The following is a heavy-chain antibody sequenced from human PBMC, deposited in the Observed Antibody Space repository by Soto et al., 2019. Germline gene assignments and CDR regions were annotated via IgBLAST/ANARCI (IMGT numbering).Heavy chain of an antibody. Sequence: SETRCLTCAVYGGYFSGYYWGRIRHPPGKAREWIGEINHSGSTNYNPSLKSRVTISVDTSKNQFSLKLSSVTAADTAVYYCARGGTVVKDRVYYYYYGMDVWGQGTTVTVSS. D-gene: IGHD2-15*01. CDR2: INHSGST. J-gene: IGHJ6*02. CDR3: ARGGTVVKDRVYYYYYGMDV. CDR1: GGYFSGYY. V-gene: IGHV4-34*01.